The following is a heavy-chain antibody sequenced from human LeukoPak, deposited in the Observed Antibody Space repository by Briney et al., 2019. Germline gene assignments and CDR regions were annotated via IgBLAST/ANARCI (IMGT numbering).Heavy chain of an antibody. CDR3: AKNGDRGAYCSGGTCYPYYYYNMDV. D-gene: IGHD2-15*01. Sequence: GGSLRLSCAASGFTFSSYAMSWVRQAPGRGLEWVSAISGSGGSTYYADSVKGRFTISRDNSKNTLYLQMNSLRAEDTAVYYCAKNGDRGAYCSGGTCYPYYYYNMDVWGKGTTVTISS. CDR2: ISGSGGST. CDR1: GFTFSSYA. J-gene: IGHJ6*03. V-gene: IGHV3-23*01.